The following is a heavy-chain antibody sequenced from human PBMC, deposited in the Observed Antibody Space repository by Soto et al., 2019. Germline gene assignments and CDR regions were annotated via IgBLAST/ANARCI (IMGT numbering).Heavy chain of an antibody. CDR2: ILPILGRT. CDR1: GALFSSNA. J-gene: IGHJ4*02. Sequence: QVQLVPSGAEVNKPGSSVKVTCKASGALFSSNALSWVRQAPGQGLEWMGGILPILGRTNYAQKFQGRVTTTTNESTRTAYMELTSRATEDTAVYYCATGGRGYSYASRFYFEHWGQGTLVTVSS. CDR3: ATGGRGYSYASRFYFEH. V-gene: IGHV1-69*01. D-gene: IGHD5-18*01.